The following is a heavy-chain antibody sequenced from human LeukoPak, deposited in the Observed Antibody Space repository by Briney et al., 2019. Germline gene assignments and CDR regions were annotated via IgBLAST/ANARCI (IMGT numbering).Heavy chain of an antibody. CDR3: ALPSVPRGAFDI. J-gene: IGHJ3*02. D-gene: IGHD3-10*01. CDR1: GYTFTSYA. Sequence: ASVKVSCKASGYTFTSYAMHWVRQAPGQRLEWMGWINAGNGNTKYSQKFQGRVTITRDTSASTAYMELSSLRSEDTAVYYCALPSVPRGAFDIGAQGTRVTVSS. CDR2: INAGNGNT. V-gene: IGHV1-3*01.